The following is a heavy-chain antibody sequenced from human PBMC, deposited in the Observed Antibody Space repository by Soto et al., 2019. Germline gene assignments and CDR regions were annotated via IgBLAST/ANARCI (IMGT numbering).Heavy chain of an antibody. CDR1: GGSISSGGYY. Sequence: SETLSLTCTVSGGSISSGGYYWSWIRQHPGKGLEWIGYIYYSASTYYNPSLKSRVTISVDTTKNQFSLKLISVTAADTAVYYYARALYCSSTSCLIYYYFCRGDFRGWFDLWGQGTLVTVSS. V-gene: IGHV4-31*03. D-gene: IGHD2-2*01. CDR3: ARALYCSSTSCLIYYYFCRGDFRGWFDL. J-gene: IGHJ5*02. CDR2: IYYSAST.